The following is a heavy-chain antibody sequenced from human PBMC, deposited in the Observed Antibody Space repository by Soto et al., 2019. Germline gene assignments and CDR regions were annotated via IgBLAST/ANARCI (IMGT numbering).Heavy chain of an antibody. CDR2: ISAYNGNT. D-gene: IGHD6-6*01. V-gene: IGHV1-18*01. Sequence: ASVKVSCKASGYTFTSYGISWVRQAPGQGLEWMGWISAYNGNTKYAQKLQGRVTMTTDTSTSTAYMELRSLRSDYTAVYYCARAYSSSSYYYYYMDVWGKGTTVTVSS. CDR3: ARAYSSSSYYYYYMDV. CDR1: GYTFTSYG. J-gene: IGHJ6*03.